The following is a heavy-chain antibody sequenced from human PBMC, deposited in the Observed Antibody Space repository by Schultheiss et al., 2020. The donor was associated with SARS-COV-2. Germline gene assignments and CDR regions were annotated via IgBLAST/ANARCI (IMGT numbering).Heavy chain of an antibody. J-gene: IGHJ6*02. CDR3: ARGDTGPYYYYYYGMDV. CDR1: GYTFNSYH. D-gene: IGHD2-8*02. V-gene: IGHV1-2*04. CDR2: INPNSGGT. Sequence: ASVKVSCKTSGYTFNSYHIHWVRQAPGQGLEWMGWINPNSGGTNYAQKFQGWVTMTRDTSISTAYMELSRLRSEDTAVYYCARGDTGPYYYYYYGMDVWGQGTTVTVSS.